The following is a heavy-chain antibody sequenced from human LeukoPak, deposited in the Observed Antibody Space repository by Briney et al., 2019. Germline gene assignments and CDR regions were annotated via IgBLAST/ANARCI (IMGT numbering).Heavy chain of an antibody. D-gene: IGHD1-26*01. CDR2: ISAYNDNT. CDR1: GYTFTSYG. J-gene: IGHJ4*02. CDR3: AREWELDY. Sequence: GASVKVSCKASGYTFTSYGIAWVRQAPGQGLEWMGWISAYNDNTNYVQKFQGRVTMTTDTSSSTAYMELRSLRSDDTAVYYCAREWELDYWGQGTLVTVSS. V-gene: IGHV1-18*01.